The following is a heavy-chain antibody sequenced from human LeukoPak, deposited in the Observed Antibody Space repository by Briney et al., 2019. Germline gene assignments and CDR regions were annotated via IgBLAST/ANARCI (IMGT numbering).Heavy chain of an antibody. V-gene: IGHV4-59*01. J-gene: IGHJ6*03. Sequence: SETLSLTCTVSGASISNYYWSWIRQPPGQGLERIGYIHYNGGTNYNPSLTSRVTVSLDTSKNQFSLSLSSVSAADTATYYCARAPYYYYMDVWGKGTTVTVSS. CDR1: GASISNYY. CDR3: ARAPYYYYMDV. CDR2: IHYNGGT.